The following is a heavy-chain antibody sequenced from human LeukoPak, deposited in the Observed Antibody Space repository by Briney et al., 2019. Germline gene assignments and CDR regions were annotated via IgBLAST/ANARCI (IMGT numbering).Heavy chain of an antibody. CDR2: IIPIFGTA. V-gene: IGHV1-69*05. J-gene: IGHJ4*02. CDR1: GGTFSSYA. D-gene: IGHD3-22*01. CDR3: ARDFDTYYYDSSGYSPSYYFDY. Sequence: ASVKVSCKASGGTFSSYAISWVRQAPGQGLEWMGGIIPIFGTANYAQKFQGRVTMTRDMSTSTVHMELSSLRSEDTAVYYCARDFDTYYYDSSGYSPSYYFDYWGQGTLVTVSS.